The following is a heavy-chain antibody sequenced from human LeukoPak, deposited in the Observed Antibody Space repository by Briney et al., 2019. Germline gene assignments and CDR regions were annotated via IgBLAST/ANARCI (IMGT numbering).Heavy chain of an antibody. CDR1: GYTFSTYW. V-gene: IGHV1-2*02. CDR3: ARGPSHGAFDI. Sequence: ASVNVSCKSSGYTFSTYWLHWLRQAPGQGLEWMGWINPNNGDTYSAQIFQGRVTMTRDTSISTAYMELSRLESDDTAVYYCARGPSHGAFDIWGQGTMVTVSS. J-gene: IGHJ3*02. CDR2: INPNNGDT.